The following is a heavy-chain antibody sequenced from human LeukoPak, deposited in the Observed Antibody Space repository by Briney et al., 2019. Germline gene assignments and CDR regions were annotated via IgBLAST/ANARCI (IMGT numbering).Heavy chain of an antibody. D-gene: IGHD3-22*01. CDR1: GFTFSSFE. V-gene: IGHV3-23*01. CDR2: ISAGSGSAT. Sequence: PGGSLRLSCAASGFTFSSFEMNGVRQAPGKGLEWVSLISAGSGSATYHADSVKGRFTISRDNSKNTLYLQMNSLRVEDTAVYYCAKDLDSSASYSYNYWGQGTLVTVSS. CDR3: AKDLDSSASYSYNY. J-gene: IGHJ4*02.